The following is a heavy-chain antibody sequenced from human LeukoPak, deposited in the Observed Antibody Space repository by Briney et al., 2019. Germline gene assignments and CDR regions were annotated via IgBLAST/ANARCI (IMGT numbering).Heavy chain of an antibody. CDR2: INGDGRNI. CDR1: GFTFSSYW. Sequence: PGGSLRLSCVASGFTFSSYWMHWVRQDPRKGLVWVSRINGDGRNINYADSVRGRFTISRDNAKNSLYLQMNSLRAEDTAVYYCARDWDHCSSTSCYIGYYYYMDVWGKGTTVTVSS. V-gene: IGHV3-74*01. J-gene: IGHJ6*03. D-gene: IGHD2-2*02. CDR3: ARDWDHCSSTSCYIGYYYYMDV.